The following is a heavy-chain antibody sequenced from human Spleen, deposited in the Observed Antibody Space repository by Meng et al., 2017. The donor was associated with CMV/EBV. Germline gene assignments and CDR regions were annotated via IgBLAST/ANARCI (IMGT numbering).Heavy chain of an antibody. J-gene: IGHJ4*02. CDR3: ARAAFCSSTNCPSYFDY. CDR2: ITTDGDT. Sequence: GGSLRLCCAAAGFTFSSYDIHWGRQATGKGLGWVSAITTDGDTYYPGPVTGRFTLSRENAKNPLYLQMSSLRAGDTAVYYCARAAFCSSTNCPSYFDYWGQGTLVTVSS. D-gene: IGHD2-2*01. V-gene: IGHV3-13*01. CDR1: GFTFSSYD.